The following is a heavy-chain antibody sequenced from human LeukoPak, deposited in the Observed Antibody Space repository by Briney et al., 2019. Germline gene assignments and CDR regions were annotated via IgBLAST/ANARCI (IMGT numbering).Heavy chain of an antibody. CDR3: TRDLFGADTAMVTYYYYYMDA. CDR2: IYHSGST. Sequence: SGTLSLTCAVSGGSISSSNWWSWVRQPPGKGLEWIGEIYHSGSTNYNPSLKSRVTISVDKSKNQFSLKLSSVTAADTAVYYCTRDLFGADTAMVTYYYYYMDAWGKGTTVTISS. J-gene: IGHJ6*03. CDR1: GGSISSSNW. D-gene: IGHD5-18*01. V-gene: IGHV4-4*02.